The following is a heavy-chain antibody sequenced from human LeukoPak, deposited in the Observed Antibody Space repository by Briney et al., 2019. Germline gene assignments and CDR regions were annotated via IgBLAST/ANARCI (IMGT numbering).Heavy chain of an antibody. V-gene: IGHV3-23*01. Sequence: GGSLRLSCAASGFTFNNFAMSWVRQAPEKGLEWVSAISGSGGSTYYADSVKGRFTISRDNSKNTLYLQMNSLRAEDTAVYYCARDQAVAGNNWFDPWGQGTLVTVSS. D-gene: IGHD6-19*01. CDR3: ARDQAVAGNNWFDP. CDR1: GFTFNNFA. CDR2: ISGSGGST. J-gene: IGHJ5*02.